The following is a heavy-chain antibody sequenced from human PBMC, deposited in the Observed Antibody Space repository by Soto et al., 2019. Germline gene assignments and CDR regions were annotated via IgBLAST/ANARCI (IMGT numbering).Heavy chain of an antibody. CDR1: GGSISSYY. Sequence: TLSLTCTVSGGSISSYYWSWIRQPPGKGLEWIGYIYYSGSTNYNPSLKSQVTISIDTSKNQISLKLSSVTAADTVVYFCARSGYYYDSSGYYCLDYWGQGTLVTVSS. J-gene: IGHJ4*02. D-gene: IGHD3-22*01. CDR2: IYYSGST. V-gene: IGHV4-59*01. CDR3: ARSGYYYDSSGYYCLDY.